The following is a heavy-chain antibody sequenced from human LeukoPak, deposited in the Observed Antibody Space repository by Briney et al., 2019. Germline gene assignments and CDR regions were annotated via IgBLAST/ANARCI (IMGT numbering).Heavy chain of an antibody. CDR3: ARCSNTKGYYDILTGYYPGRADAFDI. D-gene: IGHD3-9*01. Sequence: GESLKISCKGSGYSFTSYWIGWVRQMPGKSLEWMGIIYPGDSDTRYSPSFQGQVTISADKSISTAYLQWSSLKASDTAMYYCARCSNTKGYYDILTGYYPGRADAFDIWGQGTMVTVSS. V-gene: IGHV5-51*01. CDR1: GYSFTSYW. J-gene: IGHJ3*02. CDR2: IYPGDSDT.